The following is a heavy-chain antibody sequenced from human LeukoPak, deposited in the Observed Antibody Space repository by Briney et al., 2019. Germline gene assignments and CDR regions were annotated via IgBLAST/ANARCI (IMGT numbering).Heavy chain of an antibody. CDR1: GGSISSYY. D-gene: IGHD6-19*01. CDR3: AGFFSSGWYNWFDP. Sequence: PSETLSLTCTVSGGSISSYYWSAIRQPAGKGLEWIGRIYTSGSTNYNPSLKSRVTMSVDTSKNQFSLKLSSVTAADTAVYYCAGFFSSGWYNWFDPWGQGTLVTVSS. J-gene: IGHJ5*02. CDR2: IYTSGST. V-gene: IGHV4-4*07.